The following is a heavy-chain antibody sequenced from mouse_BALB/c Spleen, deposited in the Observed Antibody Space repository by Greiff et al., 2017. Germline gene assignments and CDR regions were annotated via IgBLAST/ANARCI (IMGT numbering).Heavy chain of an antibody. D-gene: IGHD2-14*01. J-gene: IGHJ4*01. Sequence: DAGGGLVQPKGSLKLSCAASGFTFNTNAMNWVRQAPGKGLEWVARIRSKSNNYATYYADSVKDRFTISRDDSQSMLYLQMNNLKTEDTAMYYCVRERGVRREDAMDYWGQGTSVTVSS. CDR2: IRSKSNNYAT. CDR1: GFTFNTNA. V-gene: IGHV10S3*01. CDR3: VRERGVRREDAMDY.